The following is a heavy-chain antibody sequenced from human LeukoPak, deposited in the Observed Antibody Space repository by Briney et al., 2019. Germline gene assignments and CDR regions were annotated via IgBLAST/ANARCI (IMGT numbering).Heavy chain of an antibody. CDR2: INHSGST. CDR1: GGSFSGYY. V-gene: IGHV4-34*01. D-gene: IGHD6-19*01. J-gene: IGHJ6*02. Sequence: SETLSLTCAVYGGSFSGYYWSWLRQPPGKGGEWIGEINHSGSTNYNPSLKSRVTISVDTSKNQFSLKLSSVTAADTAVYYCARGRQWLLPSGYYYYGMDVWGQGTTVTVSS. CDR3: ARGRQWLLPSGYYYYGMDV.